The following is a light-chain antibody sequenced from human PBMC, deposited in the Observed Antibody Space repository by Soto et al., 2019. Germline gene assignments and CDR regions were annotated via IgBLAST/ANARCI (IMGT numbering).Light chain of an antibody. Sequence: IVMTQSPATVPLSPGERVTLSCRASQSVFSSLAWYQQKPGQAPRVLIYGAATRATGIPARFSGSGSGTEFTLTISSMKSEDFAVDYCQQYHSWPAFGRGTRLEIK. CDR1: QSVFSS. CDR2: GAA. CDR3: QQYHSWPA. V-gene: IGKV3-15*01. J-gene: IGKJ5*01.